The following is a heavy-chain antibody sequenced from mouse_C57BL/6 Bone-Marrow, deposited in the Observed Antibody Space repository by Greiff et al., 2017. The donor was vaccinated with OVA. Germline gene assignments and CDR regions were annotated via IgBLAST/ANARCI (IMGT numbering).Heavy chain of an antibody. V-gene: IGHV1-59*01. J-gene: IGHJ2*01. CDR2: IDPSDSYT. Sequence: QVQLQQPGAELVRPGPQVSWSGRAFGNTSTSYGMHGVKQRPGQGLEWIGVIDPSDSYTNYNKKSKGKATLTVDTSSSTAYMQLSSLTSEDSAVYYCARYYGSSLDYWGQGTTLTVSS. D-gene: IGHD1-1*01. CDR1: GNTSTSYG. CDR3: ARYYGSSLDY.